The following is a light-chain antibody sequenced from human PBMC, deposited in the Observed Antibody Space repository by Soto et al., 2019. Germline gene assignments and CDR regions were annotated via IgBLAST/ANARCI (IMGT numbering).Light chain of an antibody. V-gene: IGKV1-5*03. CDR1: QSISSW. J-gene: IGKJ1*01. Sequence: DIQMTQSTSTLSASVGDRVTITCLASQSISSWLAWYQQKPGKAPKFMIHKASILASGVPSRFSGSESGTECTLTISSLQPDDVATYYCLQYKSYSWKFGLGTKVDIK. CDR3: LQYKSYSWK. CDR2: KAS.